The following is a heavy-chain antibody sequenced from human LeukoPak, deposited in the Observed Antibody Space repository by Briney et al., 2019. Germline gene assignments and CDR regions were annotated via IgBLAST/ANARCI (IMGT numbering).Heavy chain of an antibody. J-gene: IGHJ4*02. CDR1: GGSFSGYY. CDR2: INHSGST. V-gene: IGHV4-34*01. CDR3: ARVPPGY. Sequence: PSETLSLTCAVYGGSFSGYYWSWTRQPPGKGLEWIGEINHSGSTNYNPSLKSRVTISVDTSKNQFSLKLSSVTAADTAVYYCARVPPGYLGQGTLVTVSS.